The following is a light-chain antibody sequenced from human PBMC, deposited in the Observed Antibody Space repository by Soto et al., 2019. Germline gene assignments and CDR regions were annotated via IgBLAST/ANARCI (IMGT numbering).Light chain of an antibody. CDR2: DAS. J-gene: IGKJ4*01. CDR1: QSVGTY. CDR3: QQRYNWPST. V-gene: IGKV3-11*01. Sequence: EIVLTQSPATLSLSPGERATLSCRASQSVGTYFAWYQQKPGQAPRLLIYDASNRATGIPARFSGSGSGTDFTLSISSLEPEDFAVYYCQQRYNWPSTFGGGTKVEIK.